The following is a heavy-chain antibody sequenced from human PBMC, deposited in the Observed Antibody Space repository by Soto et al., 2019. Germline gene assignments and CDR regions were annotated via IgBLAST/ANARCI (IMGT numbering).Heavy chain of an antibody. Sequence: SETLSLTCTVSGGSISSSSYYWGWIRQPPGKGLEWIGSIYYSGSTYYNPSLKSRVTISVDTSKNQFSLKLSSVTAADTAVYYCARGRVIAVAAKTKRGFDDWGQGTLGTVSS. CDR1: GGSISSSSYY. CDR3: ARGRVIAVAAKTKRGFDD. D-gene: IGHD6-19*01. J-gene: IGHJ4*02. CDR2: IYYSGST. V-gene: IGHV4-39*01.